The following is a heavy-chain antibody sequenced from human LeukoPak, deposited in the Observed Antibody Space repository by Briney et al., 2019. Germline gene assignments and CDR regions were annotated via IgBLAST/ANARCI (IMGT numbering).Heavy chain of an antibody. CDR3: ARQAIAAAGDYFDY. CDR2: IYYSGST. Sequence: SETLSLTCTVSGGSISSSSYYWGWSRQPPGKGVEWIGSIYYSGSTYYNPSLKSRVTISVDTSKNQFSLKLSSVTAADTAVYYCARQAIAAAGDYFDYWGQGTLVTVSS. CDR1: GGSISSSSYY. D-gene: IGHD6-13*01. V-gene: IGHV4-39*01. J-gene: IGHJ4*02.